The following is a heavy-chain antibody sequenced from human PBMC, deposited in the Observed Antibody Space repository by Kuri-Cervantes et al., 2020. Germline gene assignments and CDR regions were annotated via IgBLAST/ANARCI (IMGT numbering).Heavy chain of an antibody. J-gene: IGHJ4*02. CDR1: GGSISSYY. V-gene: IGHV4-34*01. CDR3: ARVAARRFFDY. D-gene: IGHD6-6*01. CDR2: INHSGST. Sequence: SETLSLTCTVSGGSISSYYWSWIRQSPGKGLEWIGEINHSGSTNYNPSLKSRVTISVDTSKNQFSLKLSSVTAADTAVYYCARVAARRFFDYWGQGTLVTVSS.